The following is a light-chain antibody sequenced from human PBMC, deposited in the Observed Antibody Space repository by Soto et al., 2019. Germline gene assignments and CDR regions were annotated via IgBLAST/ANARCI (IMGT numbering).Light chain of an antibody. Sequence: DIQMTQSPSTLSVSVGDRVTITCRASQSISSWLAWYQQKPGKAPKFLIYDASSLESGVPSRFSGSGSGTEFTLTISSLQPDDFATYYCQQYKSYSWTVGQGTKVEIK. CDR3: QQYKSYSWT. CDR2: DAS. V-gene: IGKV1-5*01. CDR1: QSISSW. J-gene: IGKJ1*01.